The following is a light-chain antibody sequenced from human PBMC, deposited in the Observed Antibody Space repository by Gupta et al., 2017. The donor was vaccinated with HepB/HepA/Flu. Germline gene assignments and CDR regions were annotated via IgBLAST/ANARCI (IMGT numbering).Light chain of an antibody. CDR3: VHVHSFPIT. CDR1: QDIGNY. Sequence: DIQMTQSPSSVSASVGDRVTITCRASQDIGNYLAWFQQKPGKAPNLLIYAASNLQSGVPSRFSGSGSGTDCTLTISSLQTEDRATYYCVHVHSFPITFGQGTRLHIK. J-gene: IGKJ5*01. CDR2: AAS. V-gene: IGKV1-12*01.